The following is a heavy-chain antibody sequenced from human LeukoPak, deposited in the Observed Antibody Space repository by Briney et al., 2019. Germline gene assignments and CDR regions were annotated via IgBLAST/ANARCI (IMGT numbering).Heavy chain of an antibody. Sequence: KPSETPSLTCTVFGGSISSYYWSWIRQPAGKGLEWIGRMYTSGSTNYNPSLKSRVTMSVDTSKNQFSLKLSSVTAADTAVYYCARDTGYYFGSGNYLYYFDYWGQGTLVTVSS. CDR2: MYTSGST. D-gene: IGHD3-10*01. J-gene: IGHJ4*02. CDR3: ARDTGYYFGSGNYLYYFDY. CDR1: GGSISSYY. V-gene: IGHV4-4*07.